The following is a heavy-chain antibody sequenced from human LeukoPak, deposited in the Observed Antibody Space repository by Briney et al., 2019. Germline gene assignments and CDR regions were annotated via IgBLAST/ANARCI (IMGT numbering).Heavy chain of an antibody. Sequence: GGSLRLSCAASGFTFSNYALTWVRQAPGKGLEWISAITGIGLHTYYADSVKGRFTISRDNSKNTLYLQMNSLGAEDTAVYYCAKGSSTADYWGQGTLVTVSS. CDR3: AKGSSTADY. CDR2: ITGIGLHT. J-gene: IGHJ4*02. CDR1: GFTFSNYA. D-gene: IGHD2-2*01. V-gene: IGHV3-23*01.